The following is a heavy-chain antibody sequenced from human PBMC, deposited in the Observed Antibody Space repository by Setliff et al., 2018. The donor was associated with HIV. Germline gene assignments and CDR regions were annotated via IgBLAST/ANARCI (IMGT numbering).Heavy chain of an antibody. V-gene: IGHV4-59*08. Sequence: TLSLTCTVSGDSIRGYYWSWIRQPPGKGLGWMGYVFYTGFAAYNPSLKSRLTISVDTSKSQFSLTLTSVTAADTAVYYCARQMPIPGIAITPVDYWGQGALVTVSS. CDR2: VFYTGFA. J-gene: IGHJ4*02. CDR1: GDSIRGYY. D-gene: IGHD5-12*01. CDR3: ARQMPIPGIAITPVDY.